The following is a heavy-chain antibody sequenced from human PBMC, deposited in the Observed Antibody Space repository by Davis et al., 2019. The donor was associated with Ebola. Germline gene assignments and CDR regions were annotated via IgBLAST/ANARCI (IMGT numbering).Heavy chain of an antibody. CDR1: GGTFSAYY. Sequence: SETLSLTCAVYGGTFSAYYWSWIRQPLGKGLEWIGEVDHSGNTNYNPSFKSRVIVSEDTSKNQFSLKLSSVTAADTAVYYCARLDVVAAIQEMYAFDIWGQGTMVTVSS. J-gene: IGHJ3*02. CDR3: ARLDVVAAIQEMYAFDI. D-gene: IGHD2-15*01. V-gene: IGHV4-34*01. CDR2: VDHSGNT.